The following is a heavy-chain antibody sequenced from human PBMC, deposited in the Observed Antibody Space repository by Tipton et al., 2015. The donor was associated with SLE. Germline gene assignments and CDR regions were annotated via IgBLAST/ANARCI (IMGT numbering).Heavy chain of an antibody. CDR3: AILSPPSIVGTTGGWVMDV. V-gene: IGHV3-23*01. CDR1: EFTFGSYS. D-gene: IGHD1-26*01. Sequence: GSLRLSCAASEFTFGSYSVNWVRQAPGKGLEWVSVISGSGGITYYADSVKGRFTISRDNSKNTLYLQMNSLRAEDTAVYYCAILSPPSIVGTTGGWVMDVWGQGTTVTVSS. J-gene: IGHJ6*02. CDR2: ISGSGGIT.